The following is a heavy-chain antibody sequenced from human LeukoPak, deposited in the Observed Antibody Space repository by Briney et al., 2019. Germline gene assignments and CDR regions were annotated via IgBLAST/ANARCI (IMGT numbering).Heavy chain of an antibody. D-gene: IGHD3-10*01. CDR3: AKARLWFGELSEFDY. CDR1: GFTFSSYA. CDR2: ISGSGGST. J-gene: IGHJ4*02. Sequence: PGGSLRLSCAAPGFTFSSYAMSWVRQAPGKGLEWVSAISGSGGSTYYADSVKGRFTISRDNSKNTLYLQMNSLRAEDTAVYYCAKARLWFGELSEFDYWGQGTLVTVSS. V-gene: IGHV3-23*01.